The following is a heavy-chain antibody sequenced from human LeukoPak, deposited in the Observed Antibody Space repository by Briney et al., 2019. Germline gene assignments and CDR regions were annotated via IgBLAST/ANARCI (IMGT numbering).Heavy chain of an antibody. D-gene: IGHD6-13*01. CDR3: ARGTAAGTMSSFDY. J-gene: IGHJ4*02. V-gene: IGHV3-30*01. Sequence: LSRDTMQSAGDAPGMKQEWVAVISYDGSNKYYADSVKGRFTISRDNSKNTLYLQMNSLRAEDTAVYYCARGTAAGTMSSFDYWGRGTLVTVS. CDR1: LSRDT. CDR2: ISYDGSNK.